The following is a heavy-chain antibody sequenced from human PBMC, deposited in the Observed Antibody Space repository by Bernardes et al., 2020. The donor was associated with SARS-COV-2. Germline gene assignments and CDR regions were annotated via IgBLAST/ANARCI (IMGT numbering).Heavy chain of an antibody. J-gene: IGHJ4*02. Sequence: SETLSLTCTVSGGPLTSHYWTWIRQPPGKGLEWIGYVYYRGTTEYNPSLKSRVSMSADTSTKRFSLTLSPVTAADTAIYYCVRGGGEGPYYFDHWGQGILVTVSS. V-gene: IGHV4-59*11. CDR3: VRGGGEGPYYFDH. CDR2: VYYRGTT. CDR1: GGPLTSHY. D-gene: IGHD3-10*01.